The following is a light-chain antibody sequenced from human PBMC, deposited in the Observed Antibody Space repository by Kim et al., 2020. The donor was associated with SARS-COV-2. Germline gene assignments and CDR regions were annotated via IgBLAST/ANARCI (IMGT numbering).Light chain of an antibody. J-gene: IGLJ2*01. CDR3: NSRDSSGNHVV. CDR1: SLRRYY. CDR2: GKN. V-gene: IGLV3-19*01. Sequence: SSELTQDPAVSVALGQTVRITCQGDSLRRYYASWYQQKAGQAPVLVIYGKNNRPSGIPDRFSGSSSGNTASLTITGAQAEDEADYYCNSRDSSGNHVVFG.